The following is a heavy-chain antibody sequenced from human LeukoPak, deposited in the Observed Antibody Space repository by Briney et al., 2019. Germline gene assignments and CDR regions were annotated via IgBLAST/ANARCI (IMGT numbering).Heavy chain of an antibody. CDR3: ARGRHILMVTVNFDY. D-gene: IGHD2-21*02. Sequence: ASVKVSCKASGYTFTSYYMHWVRQAPGQGLEWMGIINPSGGDTRYAQSFLGRVTMSGDTSTSTFYMELSSLRSEDTAVYYCARGRHILMVTVNFDYWGQGALVTVSS. CDR2: INPSGGDT. CDR1: GYTFTSYY. J-gene: IGHJ4*02. V-gene: IGHV1-46*01.